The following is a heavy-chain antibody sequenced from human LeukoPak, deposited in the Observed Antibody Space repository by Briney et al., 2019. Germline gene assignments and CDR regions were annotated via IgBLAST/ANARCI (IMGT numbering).Heavy chain of an antibody. D-gene: IGHD1-26*01. CDR3: AKDQAVGAVYWFFDL. J-gene: IGHJ2*01. Sequence: PGGSLRLSCAASGFTFSSYGMHWVRQAPGKGLEWVAVISYDGSNKYYADSVKGRFTISRDNSKNTLYLQMKSLRAEDTAIYYCAKDQAVGAVYWFFDLWGRGTLVTVSS. CDR1: GFTFSSYG. V-gene: IGHV3-30*18. CDR2: ISYDGSNK.